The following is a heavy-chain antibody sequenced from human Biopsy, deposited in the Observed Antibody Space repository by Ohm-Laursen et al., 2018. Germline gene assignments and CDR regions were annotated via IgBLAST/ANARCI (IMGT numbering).Heavy chain of an antibody. V-gene: IGHV3-23*01. D-gene: IGHD3-22*01. CDR1: GFNFYSYA. J-gene: IGHJ4*02. Sequence: HRLSCTASGFNFYSYAKTWVRQAPGRGLECVSVISRSGAYTYYADSVKGRFTISRDNSKNTLYLQMNSLRVEDTAVYYCAKDGTSQYNYDSMDDYWGQGTLVTVSS. CDR2: ISRSGAYT. CDR3: AKDGTSQYNYDSMDDY.